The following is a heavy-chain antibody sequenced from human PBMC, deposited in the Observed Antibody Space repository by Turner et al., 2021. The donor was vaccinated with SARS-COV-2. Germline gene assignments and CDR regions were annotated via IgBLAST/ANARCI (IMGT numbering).Heavy chain of an antibody. J-gene: IGHJ6*02. D-gene: IGHD3-10*01. V-gene: IGHV4-39*01. CDR3: ARLLNPGSYYYYYYGMDV. CDR1: GASISSSNYY. CDR2: IYYSGST. Sequence: QLQLQESGPGLVKPSATLSLTCTVSGASISSSNYYWGWIRQPPGKGLEWIGSIYYSGSTYYNPSLKSRVTISVDTSKNQFSLKLSSVTAADTAVYYCARLLNPGSYYYYYYGMDVWGQGTTVTVSS.